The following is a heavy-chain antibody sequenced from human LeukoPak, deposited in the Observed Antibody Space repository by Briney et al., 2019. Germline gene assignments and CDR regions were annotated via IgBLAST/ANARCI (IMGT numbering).Heavy chain of an antibody. D-gene: IGHD5-18*01. Sequence: SGTLSLTCAVSRGSISSSNWWSGVRQPPGKGLEWIGEIYHSGSTNYNPSLKSRVTISVDKSKNQFSLKLSSVTAADTAVYYCATGSLSYGYYFDYWGQGTLVTVSS. V-gene: IGHV4-4*02. CDR3: ATGSLSYGYYFDY. CDR1: RGSISSSNW. J-gene: IGHJ4*02. CDR2: IYHSGST.